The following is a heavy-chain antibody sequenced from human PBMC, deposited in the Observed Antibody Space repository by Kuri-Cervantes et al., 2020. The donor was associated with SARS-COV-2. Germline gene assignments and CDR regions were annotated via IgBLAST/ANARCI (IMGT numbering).Heavy chain of an antibody. J-gene: IGHJ3*02. Sequence: GESLKISCMGSGYSFTSYWIGWVRQMPGKGLEWMGIIYPGDSDTRYSPSFQGQVTISADKSISTAYLQWSSLKASDTAMYYCARPLYYYDSSGYPGSVVAFDIWGQGTMVTVSS. D-gene: IGHD3-22*01. CDR2: IYPGDSDT. CDR3: ARPLYYYDSSGYPGSVVAFDI. V-gene: IGHV5-51*01. CDR1: GYSFTSYW.